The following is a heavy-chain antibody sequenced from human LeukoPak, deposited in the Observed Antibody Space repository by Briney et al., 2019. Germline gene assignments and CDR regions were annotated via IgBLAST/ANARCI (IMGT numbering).Heavy chain of an antibody. D-gene: IGHD3-3*01. Sequence: GGSVKLSCTASGGTFNTYAISWVRQAPGQGLEWVGGIIPLFGTANYAQTFQGRVTITADESKSTAYMELSSLRSEDTAVYYGTRALYYDFWSGFDPWGQGTLVTVSS. CDR3: TRALYYDFWSGFDP. J-gene: IGHJ5*02. CDR2: IIPLFGTA. V-gene: IGHV1-69*13. CDR1: GGTFNTYA.